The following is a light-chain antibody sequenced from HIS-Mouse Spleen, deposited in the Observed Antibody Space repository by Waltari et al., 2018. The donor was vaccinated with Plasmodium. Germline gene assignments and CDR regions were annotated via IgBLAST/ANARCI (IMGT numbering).Light chain of an antibody. CDR3: SSYAGSNNLV. V-gene: IGLV2-8*01. CDR2: EVS. J-gene: IGLJ2*01. Sequence: QSALTQPPSASGSPGQSVTISCTGTSSYVGGYNYVSWYQQHPGKAPKLMLYEVSKRPSGVPDRFSGSKSGNTASLTVSGLQAEDEADYYCSSYAGSNNLVFGGGTKLTVL. CDR1: SSYVGGYNY.